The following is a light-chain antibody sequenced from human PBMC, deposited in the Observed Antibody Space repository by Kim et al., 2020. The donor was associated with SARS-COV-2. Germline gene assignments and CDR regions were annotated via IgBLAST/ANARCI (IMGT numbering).Light chain of an antibody. CDR3: NSRDSNDYVV. V-gene: IGLV3-19*01. CDR1: SRRSYY. CDR2: GKD. Sequence: VAVGQTVRITCQGDSRRSYYATWYQQKPGQAPKVVIYGKDNRPSGVPDRFSGSSSGNTAYLTITGTQAGDEADYYGNSRDSNDYVVFGGGTQLTVL. J-gene: IGLJ2*01.